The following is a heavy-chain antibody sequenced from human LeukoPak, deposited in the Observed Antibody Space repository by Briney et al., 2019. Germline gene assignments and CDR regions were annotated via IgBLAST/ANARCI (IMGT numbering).Heavy chain of an antibody. D-gene: IGHD5-12*01. Sequence: SETLSLTCTVSGGSISSGGYYWSWIRQHPGKGLEWIGYIYYSGSTYYNPSLKSRVTISVDTSKNQFSLKLSSVTAADTAVYYCARDQGGYDKGDYYYYGMDVWGKGTTVTVSS. CDR2: IYYSGST. CDR1: GGSISSGGYY. CDR3: ARDQGGYDKGDYYYYGMDV. V-gene: IGHV4-61*08. J-gene: IGHJ6*04.